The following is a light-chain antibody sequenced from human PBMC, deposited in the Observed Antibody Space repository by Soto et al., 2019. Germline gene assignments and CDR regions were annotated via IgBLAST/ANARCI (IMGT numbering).Light chain of an antibody. CDR1: QDISKW. Sequence: DIQMTQSPSTLSASVGDRVAITCRASQDISKWLAWYQQKPGKPPKLLIYDASGLDSGVPSRFSGSGYGTEFTLTISGLQPEDFATFYCQQYDSFPWTFGPGPKV. V-gene: IGKV1-5*01. J-gene: IGKJ1*01. CDR3: QQYDSFPWT. CDR2: DAS.